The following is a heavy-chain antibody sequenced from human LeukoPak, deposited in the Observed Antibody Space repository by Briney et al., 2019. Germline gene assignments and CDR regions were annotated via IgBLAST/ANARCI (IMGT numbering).Heavy chain of an antibody. CDR1: GITFSSYG. J-gene: IGHJ6*03. V-gene: IGHV3-30*02. CDR3: AKDGVVLRFLEWLNYYYYYMDV. CDR2: IRYDGSNK. D-gene: IGHD3-3*01. Sequence: GGSLRLSCAASGITFSSYGMHWVRQAPGKGLEWVAFIRYDGSNKYYADSVKGRFTISRDNSKNTLYLQMNSLRAEDTAVYYCAKDGVVLRFLEWLNYYYYYMDVWGKGTTVTVSS.